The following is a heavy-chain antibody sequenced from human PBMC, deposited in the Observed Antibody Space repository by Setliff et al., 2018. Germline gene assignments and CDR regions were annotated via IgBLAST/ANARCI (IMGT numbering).Heavy chain of an antibody. Sequence: SVKVSCKASGYTFSRYGISWVRQAPGQGLEWMGWTIPMFGTTDYAQKFRGRVTIITDESTSTAFMQLSSLRSEDTAVYYCARHGGDILTGFRYYYYMDVWGKGTTVTVSS. V-gene: IGHV1-69*05. J-gene: IGHJ6*03. CDR2: TIPMFGTT. D-gene: IGHD3-9*01. CDR1: GYTFSRYG. CDR3: ARHGGDILTGFRYYYYMDV.